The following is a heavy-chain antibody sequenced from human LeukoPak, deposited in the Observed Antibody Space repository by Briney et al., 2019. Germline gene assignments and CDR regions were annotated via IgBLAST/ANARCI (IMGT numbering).Heavy chain of an antibody. CDR1: GFTFSSSD. V-gene: IGHV3-13*01. D-gene: IGHD3-10*01. J-gene: IGHJ4*02. CDR2: IGTIGDT. Sequence: TGGSLRLSCAASGFTFSSSDMHWVRQPTGKGLEWVSAIGTIGDTYYPGAVKGRFTISRENAKNSLYLQMNSLRAGDTAVYYCARAKPENMVRGLIMRRESRYYFDYWGQGTLVTVSS. CDR3: ARAKPENMVRGLIMRRESRYYFDY.